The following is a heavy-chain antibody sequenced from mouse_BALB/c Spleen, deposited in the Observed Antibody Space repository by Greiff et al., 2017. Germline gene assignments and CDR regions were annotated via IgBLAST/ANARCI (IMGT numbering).Heavy chain of an antibody. CDR1: GYSITSDYA. CDR3: ARSGDYDWYFDV. J-gene: IGHJ1*01. Sequence: VQLKESGPGLVKPSQSLSLTCTVTGYSITSDYAWTWIRQFPGNKLEWMGYISYSGSTSYNPSLKSRISITRDTSKNQFFLQLNSVTTEDTATYYCARSGDYDWYFDVWGAGTTVTVSS. CDR2: ISYSGST. V-gene: IGHV3-2*02. D-gene: IGHD2-4*01.